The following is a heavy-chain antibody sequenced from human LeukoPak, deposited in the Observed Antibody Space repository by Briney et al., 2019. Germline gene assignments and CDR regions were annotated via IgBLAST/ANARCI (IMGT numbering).Heavy chain of an antibody. CDR1: GGSFSGYY. Sequence: SETLSLTCAVYGGSFSGYYWSWIRQPPGKGLEWIGEINHSGGTNYNPSLKSRVTISVDTSKNQFSLKLSSVTAADTAVYYCARDRVFDYWGQGTLVTVSS. J-gene: IGHJ4*02. V-gene: IGHV4-34*01. CDR2: INHSGGT. D-gene: IGHD6-6*01. CDR3: ARDRVFDY.